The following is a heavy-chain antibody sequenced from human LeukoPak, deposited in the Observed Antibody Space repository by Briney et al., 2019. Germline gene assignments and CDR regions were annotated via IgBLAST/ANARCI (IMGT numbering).Heavy chain of an antibody. CDR1: GGSISSHY. J-gene: IGHJ4*02. Sequence: SETLSPTCTVSGGSISSHYWSWIRQPPGKGLEWIGYIYYSGSTNYNPSLKSRVTISVDTSKNQFSLKLSSVTAADTAVYYCAAGDWTTWNFDYWGQGTLVTVSS. CDR2: IYYSGST. V-gene: IGHV4-59*11. CDR3: AAGDWTTWNFDY. D-gene: IGHD3/OR15-3a*01.